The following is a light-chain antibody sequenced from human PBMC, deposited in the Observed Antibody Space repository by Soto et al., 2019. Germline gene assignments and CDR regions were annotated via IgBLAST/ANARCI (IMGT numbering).Light chain of an antibody. Sequence: DVQMTQSPSSLSASVGDRVTITCQASHDISYYLNWYQHKPGEAPKRLIYDASKLEAGVPSRFSGRGSGTDFPLSISSLQPEDIVAYYCQQYDNVPLTCGGGTGVEIK. CDR1: HDISYY. CDR2: DAS. CDR3: QQYDNVPLT. V-gene: IGKV1-33*01. J-gene: IGKJ4*02.